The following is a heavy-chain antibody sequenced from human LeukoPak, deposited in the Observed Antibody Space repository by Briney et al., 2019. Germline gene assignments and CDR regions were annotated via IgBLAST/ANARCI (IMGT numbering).Heavy chain of an antibody. D-gene: IGHD1-1*01. V-gene: IGHV4-39*07. CDR1: GGSISSSSYY. J-gene: IGHJ4*02. CDR3: ARRPATTRGLIDY. Sequence: PSETLSLNCSVSGGSISSSSYYWGWIRQPPGKKLEWIGSIYYSGSTYYNPSLKSRVTISVDTSKNQFSLKLSSVTAADTAVYYCARRPATTRGLIDYWGQGTLVTVS. CDR2: IYYSGST.